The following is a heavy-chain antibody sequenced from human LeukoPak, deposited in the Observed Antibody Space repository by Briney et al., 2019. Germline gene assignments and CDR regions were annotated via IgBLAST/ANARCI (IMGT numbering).Heavy chain of an antibody. CDR1: GFTFSSYA. Sequence: PGGSLRLSCAASGFTFSSYAMNWVRQAPGKGLEWVSSISSSSSYIYYADSVKGRFTISRDNAKNSLYLQMNSLRAEDTAVYYCAREGGYCSSTSCYFGGSPKNWFDPWGQGTLVTVSS. J-gene: IGHJ5*02. CDR2: ISSSSSYI. V-gene: IGHV3-21*01. CDR3: AREGGYCSSTSCYFGGSPKNWFDP. D-gene: IGHD2-2*01.